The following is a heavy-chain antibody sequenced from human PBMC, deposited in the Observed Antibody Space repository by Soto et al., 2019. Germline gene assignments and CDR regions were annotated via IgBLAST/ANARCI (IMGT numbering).Heavy chain of an antibody. D-gene: IGHD3-16*02. CDR1: GGTFSSYA. J-gene: IGHJ4*02. CDR3: ARGFHDYVWGSYRPFDS. Sequence: SVKVSFKASGGTFSSYAISWVRQAPGQGLEWMGGIIPIFGTANYAQKFQGRVTITADESTSTAYMELSSLRSEDTAVYYCARGFHDYVWGSYRPFDSWGQGTPVTVSS. V-gene: IGHV1-69*01. CDR2: IIPIFGTA.